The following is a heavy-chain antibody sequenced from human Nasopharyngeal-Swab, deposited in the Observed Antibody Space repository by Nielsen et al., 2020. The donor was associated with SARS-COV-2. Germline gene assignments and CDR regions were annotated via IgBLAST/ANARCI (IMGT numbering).Heavy chain of an antibody. CDR1: GDSVSSNSAA. J-gene: IGHJ6*03. D-gene: IGHD6-19*01. V-gene: IGHV6-1*01. CDR3: ARVAYSSGRYDYYYYMDV. CDR2: TYYRSKWYN. Sequence: SQTLSLTCAISGDSVSSNSAAWNWIRQSPSRGLEWLGRTYYRSKWYNDYAVSVKSRITINPDTSKNQFSLQLNSVTPEDTAVYYCARVAYSSGRYDYYYYMDVWGKGTTVTVSS.